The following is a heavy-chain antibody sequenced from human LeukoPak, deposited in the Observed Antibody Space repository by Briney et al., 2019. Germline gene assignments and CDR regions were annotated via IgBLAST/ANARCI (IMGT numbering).Heavy chain of an antibody. CDR1: GFTFSSYE. V-gene: IGHV3-48*03. D-gene: IGHD5-12*01. Sequence: QPGGSLRLSCAASGFTFSSYEMNWVRQAPGKGLEWVSYISSSGSTIYYADSVKGRFTISGDNAKNSLYLQMNSLRAEDTAVYYCARSPPDIVATIGYYFDYWGQGTLVTVSS. CDR2: ISSSGSTI. J-gene: IGHJ4*02. CDR3: ARSPPDIVATIGYYFDY.